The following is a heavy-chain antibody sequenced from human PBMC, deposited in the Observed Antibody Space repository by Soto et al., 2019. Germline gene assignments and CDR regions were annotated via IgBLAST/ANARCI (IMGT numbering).Heavy chain of an antibody. J-gene: IGHJ4*02. Sequence: GGPLTLSCAASGFSVSSNYMSWVRQAPGKGLEWVSVIYSGGSTYYADSVKGRFNISRDNSKNTLYIQMNSLRAEDTAVYYCARASRNYYDSSGYLYSLDSWGQGTLVPVSS. CDR3: ARASRNYYDSSGYLYSLDS. V-gene: IGHV3-66*01. CDR2: IYSGGST. CDR1: GFSVSSNY. D-gene: IGHD3-22*01.